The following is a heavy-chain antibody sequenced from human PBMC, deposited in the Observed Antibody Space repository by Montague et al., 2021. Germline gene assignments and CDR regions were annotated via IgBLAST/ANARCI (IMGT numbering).Heavy chain of an antibody. Sequence: SETLSLTCTVSGGSVSSSSYYWGWIRQPPGKGLEWIGSIFYSGSTFYNPSLKSRVTISVDTSKNQISLRLSSVTAADTAVYYCARSGFRSGYYPPNYYYGMDVWGQGTTVTVSS. V-gene: IGHV4-39*01. J-gene: IGHJ6*02. CDR1: GGSVSSSSYY. CDR3: ARSGFRSGYYPPNYYYGMDV. CDR2: IFYSGST. D-gene: IGHD3-3*01.